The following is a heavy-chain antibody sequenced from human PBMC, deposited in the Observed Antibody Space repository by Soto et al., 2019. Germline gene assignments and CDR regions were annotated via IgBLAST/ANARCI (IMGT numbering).Heavy chain of an antibody. D-gene: IGHD3-16*02. CDR1: GFTFSNAW. V-gene: IGHV3-15*01. Sequence: GGSLRLSCAASGFTFSNAWMSWVRQAPGKGLEWVGRIKSKTDGGKTDYAAPGKGRFTTQREDSKNTLYLQMNSLKTEDTAVYYCTTDRPDYIWGSYPDYWGQGTLVTVSS. CDR2: IKSKTDGGKT. CDR3: TTDRPDYIWGSYPDY. J-gene: IGHJ4*02.